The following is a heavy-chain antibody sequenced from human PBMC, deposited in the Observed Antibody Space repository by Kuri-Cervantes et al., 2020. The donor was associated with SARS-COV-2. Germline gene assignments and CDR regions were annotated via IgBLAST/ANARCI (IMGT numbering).Heavy chain of an antibody. CDR1: GYTFTSYG. CDR2: ISAYNGNT. D-gene: IGHD3-3*01. Sequence: AAVQVSCKASGYTFTSYGISWVRQAPGQGLEWMGWISAYNGNTNYAQKLQGRVTMTTDTTTSTAYMELRSLRSDDTAVYYCARGGPGEPLLEWLFVDGLYYYGMDVWGQGTTVTVSS. V-gene: IGHV1-18*01. J-gene: IGHJ6*02. CDR3: ARGGPGEPLLEWLFVDGLYYYGMDV.